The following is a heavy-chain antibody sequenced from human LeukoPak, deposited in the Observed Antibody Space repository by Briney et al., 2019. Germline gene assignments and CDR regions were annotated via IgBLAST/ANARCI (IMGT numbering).Heavy chain of an antibody. V-gene: IGHV3-30*04. Sequence: GGSLRLSCAASGFTFSSYAMHWVRQAPGKGLEWVAVISYDGSNKYYADSVKGRLTISRDNSKNTLYLQMNSLRAEDTAVYYCAIAGAGDDYGGYAYDYWGQGTLVTVSS. J-gene: IGHJ4*02. D-gene: IGHD4-17*01. CDR2: ISYDGSNK. CDR3: AIAGAGDDYGGYAYDY. CDR1: GFTFSSYA.